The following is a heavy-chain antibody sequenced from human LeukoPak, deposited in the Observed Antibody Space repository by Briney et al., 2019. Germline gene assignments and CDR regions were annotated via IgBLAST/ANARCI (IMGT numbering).Heavy chain of an antibody. CDR2: IRSKTNSYAT. J-gene: IGHJ4*02. Sequence: PGGSLRLSCAASGLTFSGSAMHWVRQASGKGLEWVGRIRSKTNSYATAYAASVKGRFTISRDDSKNTAYLQMNSLKTEDTAVYYCTGNYYGSGSYADFDYWGQGTLVTVSS. CDR1: GLTFSGSA. D-gene: IGHD3-10*01. CDR3: TGNYYGSGSYADFDY. V-gene: IGHV3-73*01.